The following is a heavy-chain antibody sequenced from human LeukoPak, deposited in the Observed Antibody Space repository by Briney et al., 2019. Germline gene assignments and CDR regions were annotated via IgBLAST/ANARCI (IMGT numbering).Heavy chain of an antibody. Sequence: PGGSLRLSCAASGFPLSSYAMSWVRQGPGKGLEWVAATSSSDPGTYHADSVRGRFTISRDNSKNTLYLQMNSLRAEDTAVYYCARDLYRIVVVPHYFDYWGQGTLVTVSS. CDR2: TSSSDPGT. J-gene: IGHJ4*02. V-gene: IGHV3-23*01. D-gene: IGHD3-22*01. CDR3: ARDLYRIVVVPHYFDY. CDR1: GFPLSSYA.